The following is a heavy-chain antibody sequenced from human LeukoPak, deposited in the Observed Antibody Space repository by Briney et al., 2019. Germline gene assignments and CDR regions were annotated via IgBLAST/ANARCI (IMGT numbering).Heavy chain of an antibody. J-gene: IGHJ4*02. D-gene: IGHD4-23*01. V-gene: IGHV4-59*01. CDR1: AGSISSYY. CDR2: IYYSGST. Sequence: SETLSLTCTVSAGSISSYYWSWIRQPPGKGLEWIGYIYYSGSTNYNPSLKSRVTISVDTSKNQFSVKLSSVTAADTAVYYCARNADTVAYYFDYWGQGTLVTVSS. CDR3: ARNADTVAYYFDY.